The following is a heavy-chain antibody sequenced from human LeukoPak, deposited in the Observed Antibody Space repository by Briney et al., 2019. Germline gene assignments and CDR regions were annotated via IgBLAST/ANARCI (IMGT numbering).Heavy chain of an antibody. D-gene: IGHD5-24*01. Sequence: SETLSLTCTVSGGSISSYYWSWIRQPPGKGLEWSGYISYSGSTDYNPSLKSRVTMSVDTSKNQFSLKLKSVTPADTAIYYCTRDRRDGYNYVDVWGQGTLVTVSS. CDR3: TRDRRDGYNYVDV. CDR2: ISYSGST. CDR1: GGSISSYY. V-gene: IGHV4-59*01. J-gene: IGHJ4*02.